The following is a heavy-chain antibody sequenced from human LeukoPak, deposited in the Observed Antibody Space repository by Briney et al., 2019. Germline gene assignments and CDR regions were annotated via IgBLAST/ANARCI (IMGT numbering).Heavy chain of an antibody. D-gene: IGHD2-2*01. CDR2: IIPILGIA. Sequence: SVKVSCKASGGTFSSYAISWVRQAPGQGLEWMGRIIPILGIANYAQKFQGRVTITADKSTSTAYMELSSLRSEDTAVYYCESDDIVVVPAATPPYYYYYGMDVWGQGTTVTVTS. V-gene: IGHV1-69*04. J-gene: IGHJ6*02. CDR1: GGTFSSYA. CDR3: ESDDIVVVPAATPPYYYYYGMDV.